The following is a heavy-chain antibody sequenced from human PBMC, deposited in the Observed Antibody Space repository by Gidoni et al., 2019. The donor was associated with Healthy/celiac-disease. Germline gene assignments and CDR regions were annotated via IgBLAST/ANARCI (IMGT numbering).Heavy chain of an antibody. CDR3: ARDWGNYYDSSGYYPYYYYGMDV. CDR2: IWYDGITK. Sequence: QVPLGESGGGVVQPGRYLRLACAAAGCTFSSYGRHGVRQAPGKGLGWVAVIWYDGITKSYADSVKGRFTISRDNSKNTLYLQMNSLRAEDTAVYYCARDWGNYYDSSGYYPYYYYGMDVWGQGTTVTVSS. J-gene: IGHJ6*02. D-gene: IGHD3-22*01. CDR1: GCTFSSYG. V-gene: IGHV3-33*01.